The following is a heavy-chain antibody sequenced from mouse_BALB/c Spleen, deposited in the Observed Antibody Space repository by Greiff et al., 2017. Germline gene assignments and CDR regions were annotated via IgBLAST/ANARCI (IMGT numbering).Heavy chain of an antibody. CDR3: ARGGFPFAY. V-gene: IGHV5-6-5*01. Sequence: DVLLVESGGGLVKPGGSLKLSCAASGFTFSSYAMSWVRQTPEKRLEWVASISSGGSTYYPDSVKGRFTISRDNARNILYLQRSSLRSEDTAMYYCARGGFPFAYWGQGTLVTVSA. J-gene: IGHJ3*01. CDR1: GFTFSSYA. D-gene: IGHD3-2*02. CDR2: ISSGGST.